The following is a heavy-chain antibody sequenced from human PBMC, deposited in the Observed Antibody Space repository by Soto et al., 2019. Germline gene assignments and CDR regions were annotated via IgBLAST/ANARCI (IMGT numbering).Heavy chain of an antibody. Sequence: EVQLVESGGGLVKPGRSLRLSCTASGFTFGDYAMSWFRQAPGKGLEWVGFIRSKAYGGTTEYAASVKGRFTISRDDSKSIAYLQMNSLKTEDTAVYYCTREVDIVLVPAAIGYYYYGMDVWGQGTTVTVSS. J-gene: IGHJ6*02. CDR3: TREVDIVLVPAAIGYYYYGMDV. D-gene: IGHD2-2*02. CDR2: IRSKAYGGTT. CDR1: GFTFGDYA. V-gene: IGHV3-49*05.